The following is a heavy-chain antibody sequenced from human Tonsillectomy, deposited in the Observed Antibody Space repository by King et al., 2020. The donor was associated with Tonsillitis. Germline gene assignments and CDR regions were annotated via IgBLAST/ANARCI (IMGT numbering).Heavy chain of an antibody. CDR3: ARGAWDYDILTGYYNN. CDR2: IYYSGST. V-gene: IGHV4-39*02. Sequence: QLQESGPGLVKPSETLSLTCTVSGGSIRSSSSYWGWIRQPPGKGLEWIVNIYYSGSTYYNPSLKSRVTMSVDASKNHLSLRLSSVTAADTAAYYCARGAWDYDILTGYYNNWGQGTLVTVSS. J-gene: IGHJ4*02. CDR1: GGSIRSSSSY. D-gene: IGHD3-9*01.